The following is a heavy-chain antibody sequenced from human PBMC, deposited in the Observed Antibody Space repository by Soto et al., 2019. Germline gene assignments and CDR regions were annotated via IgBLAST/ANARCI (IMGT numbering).Heavy chain of an antibody. Sequence: SETLSLTCAVYGGSFGGYYWSWIRQPPGKGLEWIGEINHSGSTNYNPSLKSRVTISVDTSKNQFSLNLSSVTAADTAVYYCARGDEYFDYWGQGTLVTVSS. CDR2: INHSGST. J-gene: IGHJ4*02. V-gene: IGHV4-34*01. CDR3: ARGDEYFDY. CDR1: GGSFGGYY.